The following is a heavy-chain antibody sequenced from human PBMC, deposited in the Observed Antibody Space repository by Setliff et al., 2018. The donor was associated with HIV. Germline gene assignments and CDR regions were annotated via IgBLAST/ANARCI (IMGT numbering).Heavy chain of an antibody. CDR1: GGSISSYY. J-gene: IGHJ4*02. Sequence: SETLSLTCTVSGGSISSYYWSWIRQPPGKRLEWIGYIYYTGSTNYNPSLKSRVTISVDTSKNHLFLKLTSVTTADRAVYFCAKSSPSIGYITDCWGQGAPVTVSS. D-gene: IGHD5-12*01. CDR2: IYYTGST. CDR3: AKSSPSIGYITDC. V-gene: IGHV4-59*01.